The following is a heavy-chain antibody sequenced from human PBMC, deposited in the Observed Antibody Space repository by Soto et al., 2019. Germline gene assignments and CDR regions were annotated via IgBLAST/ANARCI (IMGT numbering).Heavy chain of an antibody. CDR1: GGTLSDHG. CDR3: ARGVYGAVNYYTGPSAFDI. J-gene: IGHJ3*02. D-gene: IGHD3-10*01. Sequence: QLQLEQSGAEVKKPGSSVKISCQASGGTLSDHGVSWLRQAPGQGLAWVGGTIPVFNTAKYAPKFQGRVTIAAEKSTNRGYMELGSLRSADTAVYYCARGVYGAVNYYTGPSAFDIWGQGTLVIVSS. V-gene: IGHV1-69*06. CDR2: TIPVFNTA.